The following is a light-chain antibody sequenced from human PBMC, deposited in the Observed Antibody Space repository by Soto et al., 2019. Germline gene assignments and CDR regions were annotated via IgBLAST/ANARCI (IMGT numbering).Light chain of an antibody. V-gene: IGKV3-15*01. CDR1: QSVSSN. CDR2: GAS. Sequence: EIVMTQSPATLSVSPGETATLSCRASQSVSSNLAWYQQKPGQAPSLLIYGASTRATDIPPRFSGSGSGTEFTLTITSLQSVDFAVYYCQQYKNWPPLTFGGGTKVEIK. CDR3: QQYKNWPPLT. J-gene: IGKJ4*01.